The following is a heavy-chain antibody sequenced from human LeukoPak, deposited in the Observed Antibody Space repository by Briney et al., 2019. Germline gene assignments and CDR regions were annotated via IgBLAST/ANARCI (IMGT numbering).Heavy chain of an antibody. D-gene: IGHD3-22*01. CDR3: ARVRRYYDSSGYSEHYFDY. Sequence: SETLSLTCTVSGGSISSGGYYWSWIRQHPGKGLEWIGYIYYSGSTYYNPSLKSRVTISVDTSKNQFSLKLSSVTAADTAVYYCARVRRYYDSSGYSEHYFDYWGQGTLVTVSS. V-gene: IGHV4-31*03. CDR1: GGSISSGGYY. J-gene: IGHJ4*02. CDR2: IYYSGST.